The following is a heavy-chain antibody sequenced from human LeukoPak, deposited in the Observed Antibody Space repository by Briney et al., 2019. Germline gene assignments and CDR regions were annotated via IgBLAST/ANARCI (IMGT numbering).Heavy chain of an antibody. CDR3: VKSAKGYYDSTAYYEG. V-gene: IGHV3-66*01. CDR1: GFTVSSNY. CDR2: IFSNGNA. J-gene: IGHJ4*02. Sequence: PGGSLRLSCAASGFTVSSNYMSWVRQAPGKGLEWVSVIFSNGNAYYADSVKGRFTISRDNSKNTLYLQMNSLRAEDTAVYYCVKSAKGYYDSTAYYEGWGQGTLVTVSS. D-gene: IGHD3-22*01.